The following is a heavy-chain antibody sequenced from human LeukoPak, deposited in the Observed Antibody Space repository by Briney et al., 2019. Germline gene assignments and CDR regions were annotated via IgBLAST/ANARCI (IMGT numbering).Heavy chain of an antibody. CDR1: GFTFDDYA. D-gene: IGHD1-26*01. CDR3: AKDVLPILGTTRGLDY. CDR2: ISWDGGST. J-gene: IGHJ4*02. Sequence: GGSLRLSCAASGFTFDDYAMHWVRQAPGKGLEWVSLISWDGGSTYYADSVKGRFTISRDNSKNSLYLQMSSLTPEVTALYYCAKDVLPILGTTRGLDYWGQGTLVTVSS. V-gene: IGHV3-43D*03.